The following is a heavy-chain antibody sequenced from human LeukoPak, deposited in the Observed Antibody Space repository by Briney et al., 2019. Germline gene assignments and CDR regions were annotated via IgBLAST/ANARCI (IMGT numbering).Heavy chain of an antibody. CDR1: GYFLSSGYY. V-gene: IGHV4-38-2*02. CDR3: ARGGGSAACFDY. D-gene: IGHD2-15*01. CDR2: IYHSGST. J-gene: IGHJ4*02. Sequence: SETLSLTRTVSGYFLSSGYYWGWIRPPPGKGLEWIGSIYHSGSTYYNPSLKSRVTMSVDTPKNQFSLKLSSVTAADTAVYYCARGGGSAACFDYWGQGTLVTVSS.